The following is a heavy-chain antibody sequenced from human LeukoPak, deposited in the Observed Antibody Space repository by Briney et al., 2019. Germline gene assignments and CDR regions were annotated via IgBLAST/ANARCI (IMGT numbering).Heavy chain of an antibody. V-gene: IGHV3-30-3*01. D-gene: IGHD2-2*01. CDR2: ISYDGSNK. Sequence: QPGGSLRLSCAASGFTFSSYAMNWVRQAPGKGLEWVAFISYDGSNKYYADSVKGRFTISRDNSKNTLYLQMNSLRAEDTAVYYCAKDSSRGGPLPDYWGQGTLVTVSS. CDR1: GFTFSSYA. CDR3: AKDSSRGGPLPDY. J-gene: IGHJ4*02.